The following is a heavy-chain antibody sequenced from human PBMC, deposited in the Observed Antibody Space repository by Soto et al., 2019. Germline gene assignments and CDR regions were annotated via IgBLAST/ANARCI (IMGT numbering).Heavy chain of an antibody. J-gene: IGHJ4*02. Sequence: VQVVASGGGLVQPGRSLRVSCAVSGFRFEQYVMHWVRQAPGKGLECVSTVSPTGDTVSYADSVEGRFTVSRDNAKHSLYLPMNSLKGDDTAFYYCIKDAPNGSIDDWGQGTLVTVSS. V-gene: IGHV3-9*01. CDR1: GFRFEQYV. D-gene: IGHD3-10*01. CDR2: VSPTGDTV. CDR3: IKDAPNGSIDD.